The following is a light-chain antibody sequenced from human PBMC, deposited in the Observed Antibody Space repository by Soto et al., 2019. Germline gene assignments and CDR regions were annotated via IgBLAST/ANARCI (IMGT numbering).Light chain of an antibody. Sequence: QSVLTQPPSASGTPGQRVTISCSGSSSNIGSNTVNWYQQLPGTAPKLLIYSNSQRPSGVPDRFSGSKSGTSASLAISGLQSEDEADYYCATWDDSLNVWVFGGGTKLTVL. CDR2: SNS. V-gene: IGLV1-44*01. CDR3: ATWDDSLNVWV. J-gene: IGLJ3*02. CDR1: SSNIGSNT.